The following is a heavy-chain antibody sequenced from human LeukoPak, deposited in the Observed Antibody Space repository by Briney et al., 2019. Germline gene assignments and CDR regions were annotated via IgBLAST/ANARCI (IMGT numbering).Heavy chain of an antibody. Sequence: PGGSLRLSCAASGFTFSSYSMNWVRQAPGKGLEWVSSISSSSSYIYYADSVKGRFTISRDNSENSLYLQTDSLTAEDTAVYYCTRKGSQWDFLVDYWGQGTRVAVSP. CDR1: GFTFSSYS. CDR2: ISSSSSYI. V-gene: IGHV3-21*01. J-gene: IGHJ4*02. CDR3: TRKGSQWDFLVDY. D-gene: IGHD2/OR15-2a*01.